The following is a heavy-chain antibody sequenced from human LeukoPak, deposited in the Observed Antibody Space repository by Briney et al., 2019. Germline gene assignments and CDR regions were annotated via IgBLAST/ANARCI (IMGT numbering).Heavy chain of an antibody. CDR3: ARAPTYYYDSSGYYPDY. J-gene: IGHJ4*02. CDR1: GFTFSSYS. D-gene: IGHD3-22*01. Sequence: GWSLRLSCAASGFTFSSYSMYWVRQAPGKGLEWVSSISSSSSYIYYADSVKGRFTISRDNAKNSLYLQMNSLRAEDTAVYYCARAPTYYYDSSGYYPDYWGQGTLVTVSS. CDR2: ISSSSSYI. V-gene: IGHV3-21*01.